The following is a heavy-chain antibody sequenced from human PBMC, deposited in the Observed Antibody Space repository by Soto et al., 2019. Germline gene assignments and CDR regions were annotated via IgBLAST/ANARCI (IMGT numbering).Heavy chain of an antibody. J-gene: IGHJ6*04. V-gene: IGHV3-48*02. CDR3: ARERIAALYGGYYYYGMDV. CDR2: ISSSSSTI. D-gene: IGHD6-6*01. CDR1: GFTFSSYS. Sequence: GILRLSCAASGFTFSSYSMNWVRQAPGKGLEWVSYISSSSSTIYYADSVKGRFTISRDNAKNSLYLQMNSLRDEDTAVYYCARERIAALYGGYYYYGMDVWGKWTTVTVAS.